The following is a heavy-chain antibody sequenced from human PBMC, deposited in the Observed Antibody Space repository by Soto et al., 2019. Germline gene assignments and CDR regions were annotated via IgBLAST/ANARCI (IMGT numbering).Heavy chain of an antibody. D-gene: IGHD3-22*01. Sequence: SETLSLTCTDSGGSISSSSYYWGWIRQPPGKGLEWIGSIYYSGSTYYNPSLKSRVTISVDTSKNQFSLKLSSVTAADTAVYYCARHGMYYYDSSGYYFDYWGQGTLVTVSS. CDR3: ARHGMYYYDSSGYYFDY. V-gene: IGHV4-39*01. J-gene: IGHJ4*02. CDR2: IYYSGST. CDR1: GGSISSSSYY.